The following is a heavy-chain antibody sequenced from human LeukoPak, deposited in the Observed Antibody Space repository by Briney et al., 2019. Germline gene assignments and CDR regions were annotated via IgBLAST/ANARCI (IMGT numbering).Heavy chain of an antibody. CDR2: IYYSGST. CDR1: GGSISSSSYY. Sequence: SETLSLTCTVSGGSISSSSYYWGWIRQPPGKGLEWIGSIYYSGSTYYNPSLKSRVTISVDTSKNQFSLKLSSVTAADTAVYYCAREARTTTFYSTVTTDFDYWGQGTLVTVSS. V-gene: IGHV4-39*07. J-gene: IGHJ4*02. D-gene: IGHD4-17*01. CDR3: AREARTTTFYSTVTTDFDY.